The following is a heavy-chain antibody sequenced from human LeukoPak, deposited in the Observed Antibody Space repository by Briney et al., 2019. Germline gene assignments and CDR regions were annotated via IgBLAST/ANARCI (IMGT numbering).Heavy chain of an antibody. CDR1: GGSISSGGYS. V-gene: IGHV4-30-2*01. CDR2: ICHSGST. D-gene: IGHD6-13*01. J-gene: IGHJ4*02. Sequence: SQTLSLTCAVSGGSISSGGYSWSWIRQPPGKGLEWIGYICHSGSTYYNPSLKSRVTISVDRSKNQFSLKLSSVTAADTAVYYCARWAAAYDYWGQGTLVTVSS. CDR3: ARWAAAYDY.